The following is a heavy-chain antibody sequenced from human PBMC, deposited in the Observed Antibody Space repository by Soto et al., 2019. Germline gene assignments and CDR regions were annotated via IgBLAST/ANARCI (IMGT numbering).Heavy chain of an antibody. J-gene: IGHJ4*02. Sequence: EVLLVESGGGLVQPGGSLRLSCEDSGLTFSSEEMNCVRQAPEKGLEWVAYIQNSGSPIYYADSVKGRFTISRDNAKNSLYLQMSSLTAEDTAVYSCARGYQHGWHFGHWCQGALVTVPS. CDR3: ARGYQHGWHFGH. V-gene: IGHV3-48*03. CDR2: IQNSGSPI. D-gene: IGHD6-19*01. CDR1: GLTFSSEE.